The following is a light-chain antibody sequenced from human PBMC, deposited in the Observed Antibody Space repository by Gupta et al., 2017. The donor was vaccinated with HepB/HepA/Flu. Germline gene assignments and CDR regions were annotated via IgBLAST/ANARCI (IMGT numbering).Light chain of an antibody. CDR1: QSVLYSSNNKNY. V-gene: IGKV4-1*01. Sequence: DIVMTQSPDSLAVSLGERATINCKSSQSVLYSSNNKNYLAWYQQKPGQPPKLLIYWASTRESGVPDRFSGSGSATDFTLTISSLQAEDVAVYYCQQDDSTPWTFGQGTKVEIK. CDR2: WAS. J-gene: IGKJ1*01. CDR3: QQDDSTPWT.